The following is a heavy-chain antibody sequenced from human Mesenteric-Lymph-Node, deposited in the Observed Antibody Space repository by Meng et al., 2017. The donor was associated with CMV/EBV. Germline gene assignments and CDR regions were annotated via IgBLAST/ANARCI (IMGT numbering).Heavy chain of an antibody. D-gene: IGHD3-22*01. CDR1: SGSLSGYY. Sequence: SETLSLTCAVYSGSLSGYYWSWIRQPPGKGLEWIGYIYYSGSTNYNPSLKSRVTISVDTSKNQFSLKLSSVTAADTAVYYCARGRYYDSSGYYYYYGMDVWGQGTTVTVCS. V-gene: IGHV4-59*01. CDR2: IYYSGST. CDR3: ARGRYYDSSGYYYYYGMDV. J-gene: IGHJ6*02.